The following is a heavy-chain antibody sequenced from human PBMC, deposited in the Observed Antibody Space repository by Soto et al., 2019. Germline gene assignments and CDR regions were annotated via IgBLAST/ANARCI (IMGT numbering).Heavy chain of an antibody. CDR1: GYTFTSYY. Sequence: GASVKVSCKASGYTFTSYYMHWVRQAPGQGLEWMGIINPSGGSTSYAQKFQGRVTMTRDTSTSTVYMELSSLRSEDTAVYYCARDLSIVSSSWSPAYYYGMDVWGQGTTVTVSS. J-gene: IGHJ6*02. V-gene: IGHV1-46*01. D-gene: IGHD6-13*01. CDR3: ARDLSIVSSSWSPAYYYGMDV. CDR2: INPSGGST.